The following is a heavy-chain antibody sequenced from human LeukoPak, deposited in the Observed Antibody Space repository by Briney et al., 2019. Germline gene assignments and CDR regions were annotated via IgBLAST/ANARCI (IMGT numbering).Heavy chain of an antibody. CDR3: ARDKGGYDFRNFDY. Sequence: ASVKVSCEASGYTFTGYYMHWVRQAPGQGLEWMGWINPNSGGTNYAQKFQGRVTMTRDTSISTAYMELSRLRSDDTAVYYCARDKGGYDFRNFDYWGQGTLVTVSS. J-gene: IGHJ4*02. V-gene: IGHV1-2*02. CDR2: INPNSGGT. D-gene: IGHD5-12*01. CDR1: GYTFTGYY.